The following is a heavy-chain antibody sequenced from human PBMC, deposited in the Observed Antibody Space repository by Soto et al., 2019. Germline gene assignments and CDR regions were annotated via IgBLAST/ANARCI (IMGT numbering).Heavy chain of an antibody. Sequence: ASVKVSCKTSGYTFTNYGISWVRQAPGQGLEWMGWISVYNGNTKYTQRLQGRVTMTTDTSTRTAYMELRSLQPDDTAMYYCTREGGDSSGYYFQYWGQGTLVTVSS. J-gene: IGHJ1*01. CDR3: TREGGDSSGYYFQY. CDR1: GYTFTNYG. CDR2: ISVYNGNT. D-gene: IGHD3-22*01. V-gene: IGHV1-18*01.